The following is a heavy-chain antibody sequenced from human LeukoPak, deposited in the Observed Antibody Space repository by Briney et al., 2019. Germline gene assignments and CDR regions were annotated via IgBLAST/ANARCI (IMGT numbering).Heavy chain of an antibody. Sequence: GGSLRLSCAASGFTISSYAMHWVRQAPGKGLEWVSYISSSSSTIYYADSVKGRFTISRDNAKNSLYLQMNSLRAEDTAVYYCASHSSSWSFDYWGQGTLVTVSS. V-gene: IGHV3-48*04. CDR1: GFTISSYA. CDR2: ISSSSSTI. CDR3: ASHSSSWSFDY. J-gene: IGHJ4*02. D-gene: IGHD6-13*01.